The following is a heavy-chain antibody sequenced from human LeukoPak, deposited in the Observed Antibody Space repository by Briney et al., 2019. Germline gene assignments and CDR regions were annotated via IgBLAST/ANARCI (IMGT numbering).Heavy chain of an antibody. D-gene: IGHD3-10*01. CDR3: ARGWPMVRGARYNWFDP. V-gene: IGHV4-34*01. CDR1: GGSFCGFC. Sequence: SETLSLTCSVYGGSFCGFCWSWIRPPPGKGVEWIGNINYSGSTNYNPSLKSRVTISVDTSKNQFSLKLSSVTAADTAVYYCARGWPMVRGARYNWFDPGGQGTLVTVYS. J-gene: IGHJ5*02. CDR2: INYSGST.